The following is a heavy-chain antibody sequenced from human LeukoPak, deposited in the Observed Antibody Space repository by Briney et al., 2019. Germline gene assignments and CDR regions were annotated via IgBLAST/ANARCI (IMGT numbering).Heavy chain of an antibody. D-gene: IGHD3-3*01. J-gene: IGHJ3*02. CDR3: ARDEDWSGYYGAFDI. CDR1: GFTFSIYW. CDR2: INSDGSNT. V-gene: IGHV3-74*01. Sequence: PGGSLRLSCAASGFTFSIYWMHWVRQAPGKGLVWVSRINSDGSNTNYADSVKGRFTISRDNAKNTLYLQMNSLRAEDTAVYYCARDEDWSGYYGAFDIWGQGTMVTISS.